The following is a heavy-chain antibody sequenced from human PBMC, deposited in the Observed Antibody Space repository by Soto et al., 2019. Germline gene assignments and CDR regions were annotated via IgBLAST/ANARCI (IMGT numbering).Heavy chain of an antibody. V-gene: IGHV3-7*04. CDR1: GLTFSTGFTFSRYW. CDR3: ARGAFPTWGSYPLDY. Sequence: EVQLVESGGGLVQPGGSLRLSCVASGLTFSTGFTFSRYWLTWVRQVPGKGLEWVANIKQDGSEEYYVDSVKGRFTISRDNAKNSLYLQMPSLRAEDTAVYYCARGAFPTWGSYPLDYWGLGTLVTVSS. CDR2: IKQDGSEE. J-gene: IGHJ4*02. D-gene: IGHD3-16*02.